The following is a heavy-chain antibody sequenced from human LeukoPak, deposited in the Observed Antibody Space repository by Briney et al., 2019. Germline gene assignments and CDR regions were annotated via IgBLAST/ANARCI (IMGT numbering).Heavy chain of an antibody. Sequence: ASVKVSCKASGYTFITYYIHWLRQAPGQGLEWMGIINPSVGRSSYAQTFQGRLTMASDTSATTVYMELSSLRSEDTAVYYCAKDRLRYNWNDVFDYWGQGTLVTVSS. CDR3: AKDRLRYNWNDVFDY. J-gene: IGHJ4*02. D-gene: IGHD1-20*01. CDR1: GYTFITYY. CDR2: INPSVGRS. V-gene: IGHV1-46*01.